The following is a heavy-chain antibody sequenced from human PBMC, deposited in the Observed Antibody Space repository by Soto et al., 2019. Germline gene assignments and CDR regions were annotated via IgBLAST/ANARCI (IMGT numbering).Heavy chain of an antibody. D-gene: IGHD6-13*01. V-gene: IGHV4-59*01. Sequence: PSETLSLTCTISDGSIVSYYWTWIRQPPGKGLEWIGHIYYSGSTNYNPSLKSRLTLSLDTSKNQFSLKLTSVTAADTAVYYCARVGRLITAAGLLDAWGQGTLVTVSS. CDR2: IYYSGST. CDR3: ARVGRLITAAGLLDA. CDR1: DGSIVSYY. J-gene: IGHJ5*02.